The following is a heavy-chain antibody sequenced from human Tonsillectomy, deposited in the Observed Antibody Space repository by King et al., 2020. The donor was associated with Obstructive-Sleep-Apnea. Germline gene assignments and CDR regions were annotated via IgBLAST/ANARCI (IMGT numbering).Heavy chain of an antibody. V-gene: IGHV1-18*04. D-gene: IGHD6-13*01. J-gene: IGHJ6*02. CDR1: GYTFNSYG. Sequence: VQLVESGAEVKKPGASVKVSCKASGYTFNSYGINWVRQAPGQGLEWVGWISAYNMNTNYAQKHQGRATMTTATSTSIASMELRSLRSDDTAVFYCERDRREGYSSSWYPYYDGMAVGGQGTTVTVPS. CDR3: ERDRREGYSSSWYPYYDGMAV. CDR2: ISAYNMNT.